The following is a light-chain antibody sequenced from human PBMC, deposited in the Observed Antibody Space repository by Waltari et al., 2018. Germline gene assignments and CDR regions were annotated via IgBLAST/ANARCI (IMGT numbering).Light chain of an antibody. Sequence: SVVLSQPPSVSAAPGQTATISCGKTNLEKTYVQWYQQRPGQAPELVVYDDTDRPAGIPERFSGSSSGNTATLTISRVEAGDEADYYCQVWDSDSDHVLFGGGTRLTVL. V-gene: IGLV3-21*02. J-gene: IGLJ2*01. CDR1: NLEKTY. CDR3: QVWDSDSDHVL. CDR2: DDT.